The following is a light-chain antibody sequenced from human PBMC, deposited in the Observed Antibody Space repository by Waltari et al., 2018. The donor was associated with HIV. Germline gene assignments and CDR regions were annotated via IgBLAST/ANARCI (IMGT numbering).Light chain of an antibody. J-gene: IGKJ5*01. CDR2: GIY. Sequence: EVVMTPSPDTLSVSPGQKATISCWASQSVSTNLAWYQQKPGQAPRLLMYGIYVRATGVPARFSGSGSETDFTLTITSVQPEDFAVYYCQQYDSWPPITFGQGTRLEIK. CDR1: QSVSTN. CDR3: QQYDSWPPIT. V-gene: IGKV3-15*01.